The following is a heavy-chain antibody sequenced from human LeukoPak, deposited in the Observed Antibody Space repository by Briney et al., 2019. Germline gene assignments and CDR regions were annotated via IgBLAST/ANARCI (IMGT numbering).Heavy chain of an antibody. D-gene: IGHD6-13*01. Sequence: ASVKVSCKASGYTFTSYYMHWVRQAPGQGLEWMGIINPSDGSTSYAQKFQGRVTMTRDMSTSTVYMELSSLRSEDTAVYYCARGYSSSWPNPGHWFDPWGQGTLVTVSS. CDR2: INPSDGST. V-gene: IGHV1-46*01. CDR1: GYTFTSYY. CDR3: ARGYSSSWPNPGHWFDP. J-gene: IGHJ5*02.